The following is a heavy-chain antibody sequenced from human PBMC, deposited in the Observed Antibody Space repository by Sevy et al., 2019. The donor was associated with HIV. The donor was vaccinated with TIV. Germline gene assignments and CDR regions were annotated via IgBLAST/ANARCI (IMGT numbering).Heavy chain of an antibody. D-gene: IGHD6-19*01. J-gene: IGHJ4*02. CDR3: TRDLYGSGWFYFDY. CDR2: IKTKTYGGTT. Sequence: GGSLRLSCTASGFTFSDYAMSWVRQAPGKGLEWVGFIKTKTYGGTTEYAAAGKGRFIISRDDSKNIAYLQIKSLKTEDTAVYYCTRDLYGSGWFYFDYWGQGTLVTVSS. CDR1: GFTFSDYA. V-gene: IGHV3-49*04.